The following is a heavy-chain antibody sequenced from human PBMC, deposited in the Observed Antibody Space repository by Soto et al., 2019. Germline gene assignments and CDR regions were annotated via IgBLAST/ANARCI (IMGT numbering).Heavy chain of an antibody. Sequence: KVSCKASGGTFSSYAISWVRQAPGQGLEWMGGIIPIFGTANYAQKFQGRVTITADESTSTAYMELSSLRSEDTAVYYCARVVALAARPDYWGQGTLVTVSS. V-gene: IGHV1-69*01. CDR3: ARVVALAARPDY. CDR1: GGTFSSYA. D-gene: IGHD6-6*01. CDR2: IIPIFGTA. J-gene: IGHJ4*02.